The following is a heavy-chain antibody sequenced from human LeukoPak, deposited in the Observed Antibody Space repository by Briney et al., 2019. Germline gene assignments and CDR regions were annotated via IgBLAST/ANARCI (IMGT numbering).Heavy chain of an antibody. Sequence: GGSLRLSCAASRFTFSSYWIHSVRHAPGKGLVWVSRINSDGSSTSKADSVKGRFTISRDNAKNTLYPQMNSLRAEDTAVYYCARDYGMDVWGKGTTVTVSS. CDR3: ARDYGMDV. V-gene: IGHV3-74*01. CDR1: RFTFSSYW. J-gene: IGHJ6*04. CDR2: INSDGSST.